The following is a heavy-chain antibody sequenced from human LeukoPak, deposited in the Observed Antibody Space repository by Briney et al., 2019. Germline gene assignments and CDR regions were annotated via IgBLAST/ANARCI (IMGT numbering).Heavy chain of an antibody. Sequence: PGGSLRLSCAASGFTFSSYAMNWVRQAPGKGLEWVSAISGSGAITYYPDSVKGRFTISRDNSKNTLYLQMNSLRAEDTAVYYCAKAIVVVITPFDYWGQGTLVTVSS. V-gene: IGHV3-23*01. J-gene: IGHJ4*02. CDR1: GFTFSSYA. D-gene: IGHD3-22*01. CDR3: AKAIVVVITPFDY. CDR2: ISGSGAIT.